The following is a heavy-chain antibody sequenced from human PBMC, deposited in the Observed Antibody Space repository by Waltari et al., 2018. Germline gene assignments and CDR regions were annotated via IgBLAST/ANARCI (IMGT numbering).Heavy chain of an antibody. D-gene: IGHD2-15*01. J-gene: IGHJ3*02. CDR3: ASGDIVVVVAATPDAFDI. CDR2: IIPIFGTA. V-gene: IGHV1-69*12. CDR1: GGTFSSYA. Sequence: QVQLVQSGAEVKKPGSSVKVSCKASGGTFSSYAISWVRQAPGQGLEWMGGIIPIFGTANYAQKCQGRVTITADESTSTAYMELSSLRSEDTAVYYCASGDIVVVVAATPDAFDIWGQGTMVTVSS.